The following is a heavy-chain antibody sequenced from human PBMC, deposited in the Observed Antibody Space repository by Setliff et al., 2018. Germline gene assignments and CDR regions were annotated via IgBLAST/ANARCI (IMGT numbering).Heavy chain of an antibody. D-gene: IGHD3-3*01. J-gene: IGHJ6*03. Sequence: ASVKVSCKTSGYTFTDYYIHWVRQAPGQGLEWMGWINPNGGSTNYAQRFQGRLTVTRDTSISTASMELSRLRHDDPAVYYCARDASSVIRFLEWSHKDYYFMDVWGNGTTVTVSS. CDR3: ARDASSVIRFLEWSHKDYYFMDV. CDR1: GYTFTDYY. V-gene: IGHV1-2*02. CDR2: INPNGGST.